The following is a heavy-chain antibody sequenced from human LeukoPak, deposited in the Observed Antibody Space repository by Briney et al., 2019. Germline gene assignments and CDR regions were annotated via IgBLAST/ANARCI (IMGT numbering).Heavy chain of an antibody. D-gene: IGHD6-13*01. Sequence: SQTLSLTCAISGDSVSSNSAAWNWIRQSPSRGLEWLGRTYYRSKWYNDYAVSVKSRITINPDTSKNQFSLQLNSVTPEDTTVYYCARWRGGVIIAAAYAFDIWGQGTMVTVSS. CDR2: TYYRSKWYN. CDR1: GDSVSSNSAA. J-gene: IGHJ3*02. V-gene: IGHV6-1*01. CDR3: ARWRGGVIIAAAYAFDI.